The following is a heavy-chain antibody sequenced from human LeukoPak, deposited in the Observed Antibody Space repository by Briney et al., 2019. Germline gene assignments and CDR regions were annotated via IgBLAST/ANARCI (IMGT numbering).Heavy chain of an antibody. CDR2: ISSSGSTI. CDR3: ARSYSGSYYYFDY. V-gene: IGHV3-48*03. D-gene: IGHD1-26*01. J-gene: IGHJ4*02. CDR1: GFTFSSYE. Sequence: GGSVRLSCAASGFTFSSYEMNWVRQAPGKGLEWVSYISSSGSTIYYADSVKGRFTISRDNAKNSLYLQMNSLRAEDTAVYYCARSYSGSYYYFDYWGQGTLVTVSS.